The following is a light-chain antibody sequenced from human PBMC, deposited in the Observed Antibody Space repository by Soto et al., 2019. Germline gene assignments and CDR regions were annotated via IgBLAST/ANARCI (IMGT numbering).Light chain of an antibody. CDR3: SSYTSSRAYV. CDR2: EVS. V-gene: IGLV2-14*01. CDR1: SSDVGGYNY. Sequence: QSFLTQPASVSGSAGQSITIACTGTSSDVGGYNYVSWYQQQSGKAPKLMIHEVSNRPSGVSNRFSGSKSGNTASLTISGLQAEDEADYYCSSYTSSRAYVFGIGTKVTVL. J-gene: IGLJ1*01.